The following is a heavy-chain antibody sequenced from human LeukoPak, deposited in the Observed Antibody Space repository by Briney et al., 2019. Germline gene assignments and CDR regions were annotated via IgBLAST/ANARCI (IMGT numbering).Heavy chain of an antibody. CDR2: ISAYNGNT. CDR3: ARGLEYYYDSSGYYPLGY. J-gene: IGHJ4*02. D-gene: IGHD3-22*01. Sequence: ASVKVSCKASGYTFTSYGISWVRQAPGQGLEWIGWISAYNGNTNYAQRLQGRVTMTTDTSTSTAYMELRSLRSDDTAVYYCARGLEYYYDSSGYYPLGYWGQGTLVTVSS. V-gene: IGHV1-18*01. CDR1: GYTFTSYG.